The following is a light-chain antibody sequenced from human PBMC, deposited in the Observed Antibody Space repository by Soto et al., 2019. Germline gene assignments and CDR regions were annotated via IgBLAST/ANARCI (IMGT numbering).Light chain of an antibody. V-gene: IGKV1-5*03. J-gene: IGKJ2*01. CDR1: QSISSY. CDR2: KAS. CDR3: QQYSIFSYT. Sequence: DIQMTQSPSTLSASVGDRVTITCRASQSISSYLAWYQQKPGKAPKLLIYKASSLESGVPSRFSGSGPGTEFTLTISSLQPDDFATYYCQQYSIFSYTFGQGTNLEIK.